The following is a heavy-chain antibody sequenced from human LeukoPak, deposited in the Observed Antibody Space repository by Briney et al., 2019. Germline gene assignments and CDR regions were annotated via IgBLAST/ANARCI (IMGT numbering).Heavy chain of an antibody. CDR3: ARETPISYDSSGYYFFGWFDP. D-gene: IGHD3-22*01. Sequence: SETLSLTCTVSGGSISSYYWSWIRQPPGEGLEWIGYIYYSGSTNYNPSLKSRVTISVDTSKNQFSLKLSSVTAADTAVYYCARETPISYDSSGYYFFGWFDPWGQGTLVTVSS. CDR2: IYYSGST. V-gene: IGHV4-59*01. J-gene: IGHJ5*02. CDR1: GGSISSYY.